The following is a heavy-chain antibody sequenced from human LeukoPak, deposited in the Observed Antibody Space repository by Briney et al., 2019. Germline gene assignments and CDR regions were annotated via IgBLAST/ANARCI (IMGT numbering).Heavy chain of an antibody. CDR1: GGSISSSSSY. J-gene: IGHJ3*02. V-gene: IGHV4-39*07. D-gene: IGHD2-2*01. CDR2: IYFSGST. Sequence: SETLSLTCTVSGGSISSSSSYWGWLRQPPGKGLEWLGGIYFSGSTYYPPSLKSRVTISVDTSKNQFSLKLSSVTAADTAVYYCARVKDLGYCSSTSCSGRGKDAFDIWGQGTMVTVSS. CDR3: ARVKDLGYCSSTSCSGRGKDAFDI.